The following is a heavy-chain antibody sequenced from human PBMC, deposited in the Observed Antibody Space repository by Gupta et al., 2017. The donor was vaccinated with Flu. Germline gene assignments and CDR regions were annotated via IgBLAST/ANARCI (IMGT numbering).Heavy chain of an antibody. CDR2: IYSGGST. CDR3: ATATYYYDSSGYWGHYYYYGMDV. D-gene: IGHD3-22*01. Sequence: EVQLVESGGGLVQPGGSLRLSCAASGFTVSSNYMSWVRQAPGKGLEWVSVIYSGGSTYYADSVKGRFTISRHNSKNTLYLQMNSLRAEDTAVYYCATATYYYDSSGYWGHYYYYGMDVWGQGTTVTVSS. V-gene: IGHV3-53*04. J-gene: IGHJ6*02. CDR1: GFTVSSNY.